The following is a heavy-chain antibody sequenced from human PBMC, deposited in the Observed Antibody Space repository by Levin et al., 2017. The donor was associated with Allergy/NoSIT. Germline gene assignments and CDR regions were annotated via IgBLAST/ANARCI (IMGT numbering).Heavy chain of an antibody. CDR1: GGTFSSYT. CDR3: AREPAYIAARPNYYYYGMDV. Sequence: ASVKVSCKASGGTFSSYTISWVRQAPGQGLEWMGRIIPILGIANYAQKFQGRVTITADKSTSTAYMELSSLRSEDTAVYYCAREPAYIAARPNYYYYGMDVWGQGTTVTVSS. D-gene: IGHD6-6*01. CDR2: IIPILGIA. J-gene: IGHJ6*02. V-gene: IGHV1-69*04.